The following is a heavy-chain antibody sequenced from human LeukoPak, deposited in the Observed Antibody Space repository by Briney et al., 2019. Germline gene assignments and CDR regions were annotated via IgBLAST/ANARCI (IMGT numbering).Heavy chain of an antibody. V-gene: IGHV3-48*01. CDR2: ITETSTT. CDR3: AKGGTYGLVY. J-gene: IGHJ4*02. D-gene: IGHD3-10*01. Sequence: PGGSLRLSCAASGFTCSRYTMNWVRQAPGKGLEWLSCITETSTTYYIDSVEGRFTISRDNSRNILYLQMNSLTAEDTAVYYCAKGGTYGLVYWGQGTLVTVSS. CDR1: GFTCSRYT.